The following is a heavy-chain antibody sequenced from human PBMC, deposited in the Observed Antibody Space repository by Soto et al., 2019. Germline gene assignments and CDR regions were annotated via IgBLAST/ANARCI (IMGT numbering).Heavy chain of an antibody. J-gene: IGHJ6*02. D-gene: IGHD2-21*01. CDR2: ISYDGSNK. CDR3: ARASSIGKDV. CDR1: GFTFSSYA. V-gene: IGHV3-30-3*01. Sequence: GSLRLSCAASGFTFSSYAMHWVRQAPGKGLEWVAVISYDGSNKYYADSVKGRFTISRDNSKNTLYLQMNGLRAEDTAVYYCARASSIGKDVWGQGTTVTVSS.